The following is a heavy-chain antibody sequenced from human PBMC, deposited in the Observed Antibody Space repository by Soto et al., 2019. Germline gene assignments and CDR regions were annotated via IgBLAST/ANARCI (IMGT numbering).Heavy chain of an antibody. CDR1: GGSISSYY. Sequence: PSETLSLTXTVSGGSISSYYWSWIRQPPGKGLEWIGYIYYSGSTNYNPSLKSRVTISVDTSKNQFSLKLSSVTAADTAVYYCARGGWVGATYLGLDYWGQGTLVTVSS. CDR2: IYYSGST. D-gene: IGHD1-26*01. CDR3: ARGGWVGATYLGLDY. J-gene: IGHJ4*02. V-gene: IGHV4-59*01.